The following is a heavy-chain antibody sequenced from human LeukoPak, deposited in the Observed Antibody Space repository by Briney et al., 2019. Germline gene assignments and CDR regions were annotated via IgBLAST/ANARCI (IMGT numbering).Heavy chain of an antibody. V-gene: IGHV4-34*01. CDR1: GGSFSVYY. D-gene: IGHD2-2*01. Sequence: SETLSLTCAVYGGSFSVYYWSWIRQPPGKGLEWIGEINHSGSTNYNPSLKSRVTISVDTSKNQFSLKLSSVTAADTAVYYCAREGYCSSTSCPRRADYWGQGTLVTVSS. CDR3: AREGYCSSTSCPRRADY. J-gene: IGHJ4*02. CDR2: INHSGST.